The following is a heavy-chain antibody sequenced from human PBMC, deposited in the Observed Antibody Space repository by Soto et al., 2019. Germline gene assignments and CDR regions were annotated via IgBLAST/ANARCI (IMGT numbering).Heavy chain of an antibody. D-gene: IGHD2-15*01. CDR3: AGGKNYPVPFDY. J-gene: IGHJ4*02. V-gene: IGHV4-31*03. CDR2: IYYTGTT. CDR1: GASISSGGYY. Sequence: QVPLQESGPGLVKPSQTLSLTCTVSGASISSGGYYWSWICPPPGKGLEWIGYIYYTGTTFYNPSLKSRVFMSLDTSKNHFSLNLSPVTAADTAVFYCAGGKNYPVPFDYWGQGTLVTASS.